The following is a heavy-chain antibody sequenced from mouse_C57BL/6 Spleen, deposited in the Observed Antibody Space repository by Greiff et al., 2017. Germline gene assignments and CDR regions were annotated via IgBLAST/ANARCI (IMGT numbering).Heavy chain of an antibody. CDR3: AIGTGGYYCGSRAWFAY. CDR1: GYTFTSYW. D-gene: IGHD1-1*01. J-gene: IGHJ3*01. CDR2: IHPSDSGT. Sequence: QVQLQQPGAELVKPGASVKLSCKASGYTFTSYWMHWVKQRPGQGLEWIGRIHPSDSGTNYNQKFKGKATLTVDKSSSTAYMQLSSLTSEDSAVYYYAIGTGGYYCGSRAWFAYWGQGTLVTVSA. V-gene: IGHV1-74*01.